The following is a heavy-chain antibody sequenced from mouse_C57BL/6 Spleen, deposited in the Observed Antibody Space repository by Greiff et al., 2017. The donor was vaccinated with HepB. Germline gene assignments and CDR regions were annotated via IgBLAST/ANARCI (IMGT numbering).Heavy chain of an antibody. Sequence: QVQLQQPGAELVKPGASVKLSCKASGYTFTSYWMHWVKRRPGQGLEWIGMIHPNSGSTNYNEKFKSKATLTVDKSSSTAYMQLSSLTSEDSAVYYCARYSNFPYYFDYWGQGTTLTVSS. CDR3: ARYSNFPYYFDY. J-gene: IGHJ2*01. D-gene: IGHD2-5*01. CDR2: IHPNSGST. V-gene: IGHV1-64*01. CDR1: GYTFTSYW.